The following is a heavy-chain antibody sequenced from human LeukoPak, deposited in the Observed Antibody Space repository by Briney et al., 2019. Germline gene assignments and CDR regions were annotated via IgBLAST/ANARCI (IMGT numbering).Heavy chain of an antibody. V-gene: IGHV1-2*02. CDR3: ARAGRSLGYIGYILFDY. D-gene: IGHD5-12*01. Sequence: ASVTVSCMASGYTFTGYYIHWVRQAPGQGLEWMGWINPNSGGTNSAQKFQGRVTMTRDTFISTAYMEPSRLRSDDTAVYYCARAGRSLGYIGYILFDYWGQGTLVTVSS. CDR2: INPNSGGT. J-gene: IGHJ4*02. CDR1: GYTFTGYY.